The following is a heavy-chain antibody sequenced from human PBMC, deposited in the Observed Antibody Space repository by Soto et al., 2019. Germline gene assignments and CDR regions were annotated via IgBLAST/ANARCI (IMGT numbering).Heavy chain of an antibody. CDR1: GFSFSNAW. D-gene: IGHD2-2*01. Sequence: GGSLRLSCAASGFSFSNAWMSWVRQAPGKGLEWVGRIKSISDGGTRNYAAPVKGRFTISRDDSKNMMFLDMNSLKIEDSAVYHCSTTVRSSTSCLSYGLDVWGQGTTVTVSS. CDR2: IKSISDGGTR. V-gene: IGHV3-15*01. J-gene: IGHJ6*02. CDR3: STTVRSSTSCLSYGLDV.